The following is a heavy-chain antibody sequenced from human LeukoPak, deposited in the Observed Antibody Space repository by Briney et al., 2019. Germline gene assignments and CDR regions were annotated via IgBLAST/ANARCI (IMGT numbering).Heavy chain of an antibody. CDR1: GYTFTGYY. V-gene: IGHV1-2*02. J-gene: IGHJ3*02. Sequence: VASVKVCCKASGYTFTGYYMHWVRQAPGQGLEWMGWINPNSGGTNYAQKFQGRVTMTRDTSISTAYMELSRLRSDDTAVYYCAREGLYSGYGYDAFDIWGQGTMVTVSS. CDR2: INPNSGGT. CDR3: AREGLYSGYGYDAFDI. D-gene: IGHD5-12*01.